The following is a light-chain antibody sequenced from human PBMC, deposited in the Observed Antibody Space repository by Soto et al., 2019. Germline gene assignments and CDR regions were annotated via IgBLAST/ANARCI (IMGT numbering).Light chain of an antibody. CDR1: QNIDNW. CDR2: RAS. J-gene: IGKJ4*01. CDR3: QEYNSY. V-gene: IGKV1-5*03. Sequence: QMTQSPHTLSASVGDRVTITCRASQNIDNWLAWYQHKPGKPPKLLIYRASSLETRVPSRFSGSGSGTEFSLTISNLQPHDSSTYYCQEYNSYFGGGTKVEIK.